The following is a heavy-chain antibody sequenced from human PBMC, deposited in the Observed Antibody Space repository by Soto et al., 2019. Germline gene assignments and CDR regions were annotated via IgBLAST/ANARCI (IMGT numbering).Heavy chain of an antibody. V-gene: IGHV1-58*01. D-gene: IGHD2-2*02. CDR2: IVVGSGNT. CDR1: GFTFTSSA. J-gene: IGHJ3*02. CDR3: AADMVVPAAIGAFDI. Sequence: QMQLVQSGPEVKKPGTSVKVSCKASGFTFTSSAVQWVRQARGQRLEWIGWIVVGSGNTNYAQKFQERVTITSDMSTSTAYMELSSLRSEDTAVYYCAADMVVPAAIGAFDIWGQGTMVTVSS.